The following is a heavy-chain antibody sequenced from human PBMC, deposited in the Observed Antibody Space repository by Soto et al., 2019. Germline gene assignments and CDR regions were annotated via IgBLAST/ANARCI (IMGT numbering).Heavy chain of an antibody. CDR1: GYTFTSYA. V-gene: IGHV1-3*01. Sequence: ASVKVSCKASGYTFTSYAMHWVRQAPGQRLEWMGWINAGNGNTKYSQKFQGRVTITRDTSASTAYMELSSLRSEDTAVYYCARHVLRFLEWSPIAGFDYWGQGTLVTVSS. CDR3: ARHVLRFLEWSPIAGFDY. J-gene: IGHJ4*02. CDR2: INAGNGNT. D-gene: IGHD3-3*01.